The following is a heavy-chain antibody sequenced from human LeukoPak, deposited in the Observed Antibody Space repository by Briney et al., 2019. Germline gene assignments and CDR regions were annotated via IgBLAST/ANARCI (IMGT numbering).Heavy chain of an antibody. Sequence: ASVKVSCKASGYTFTSYGISWVRQAPGRGREWMGWINAYNGNTNYAQKLQGRVTMTTDTSTSTAYMELRSLRSDDTAVYYCARDPALLWPGAPAFWGQGTLVTVSS. V-gene: IGHV1-18*01. CDR1: GYTFTSYG. J-gene: IGHJ4*02. D-gene: IGHD3-10*01. CDR2: INAYNGNT. CDR3: ARDPALLWPGAPAF.